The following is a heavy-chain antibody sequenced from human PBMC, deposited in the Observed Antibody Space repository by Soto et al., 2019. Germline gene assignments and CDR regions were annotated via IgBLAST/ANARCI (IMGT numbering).Heavy chain of an antibody. J-gene: IGHJ4*02. D-gene: IGHD2-15*01. CDR2: ISDSGVST. Sequence: QRLSCVASGFTFRNYAMSWVRQAPGKGLEWVSAISDSGVSTYYADSVEGRFTISRDNSKNTLYLQMDYTRADDTAVYYCANILGGSPLDYWGQGTLVTVSS. V-gene: IGHV3-23*01. CDR1: GFTFRNYA. CDR3: ANILGGSPLDY.